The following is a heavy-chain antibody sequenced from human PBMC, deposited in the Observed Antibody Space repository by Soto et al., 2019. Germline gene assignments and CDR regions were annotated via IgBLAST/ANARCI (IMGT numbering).Heavy chain of an antibody. J-gene: IGHJ6*02. CDR3: ARVGATHLYYYGMDV. V-gene: IGHV3-21*01. CDR2: ISSSSSYI. CDR1: GFTFSSYS. Sequence: GGSLRLSCAASGFTFSSYSMNWVRQAPGKGLEWVSSISSSSSYIYYADSVKGRFTISRDNAKNSLYLQMNSLRAEDTAVYYCARVGATHLYYYGMDVWGQGTTVTVSS. D-gene: IGHD1-26*01.